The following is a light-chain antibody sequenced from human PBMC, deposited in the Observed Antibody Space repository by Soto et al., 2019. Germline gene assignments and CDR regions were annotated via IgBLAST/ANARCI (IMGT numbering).Light chain of an antibody. CDR1: SSNIGSNT. V-gene: IGLV1-44*01. Sequence: QSVLTQPPSASGAPGPRVTISCSGSSSNIGSNTVNWYQQFPGTAPRVLMYSNNQRPSGVPDRFSGSKSGTSVFLAISGLQSDDEADYYCAAWDDSLTGLVFGGGTKLTVL. CDR3: AAWDDSLTGLV. J-gene: IGLJ3*02. CDR2: SNN.